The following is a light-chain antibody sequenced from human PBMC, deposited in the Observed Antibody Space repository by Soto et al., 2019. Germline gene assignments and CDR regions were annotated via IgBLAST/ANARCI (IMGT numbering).Light chain of an antibody. CDR3: QQYNSNSPLT. V-gene: IGKV1-5*03. CDR2: KGS. CDR1: QSISSW. J-gene: IGKJ4*01. Sequence: DIQMTQSPSTLSASVGDRVTITCRASQSISSWLAWYQQKPGKAPKLLMYKGSFLESGVPSRFSGSGSGTEFTLTISSLQPDDFATYYCQQYNSNSPLTFGGGTKVEIK.